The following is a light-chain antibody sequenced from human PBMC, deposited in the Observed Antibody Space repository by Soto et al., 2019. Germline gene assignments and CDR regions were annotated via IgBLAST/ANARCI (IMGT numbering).Light chain of an antibody. Sequence: QSVLTQPASVSGSPGQSITISCTRTSSDVGGYNYVSWYQQHPGKAPKLMIYDVSNRPSGVSNRFSGSKSGNTASLTISGLQAEDEADYYCSSYTSSSTLLYVFGTGTKLTV. V-gene: IGLV2-14*01. CDR3: SSYTSSSTLLYV. CDR2: DVS. J-gene: IGLJ1*01. CDR1: SSDVGGYNY.